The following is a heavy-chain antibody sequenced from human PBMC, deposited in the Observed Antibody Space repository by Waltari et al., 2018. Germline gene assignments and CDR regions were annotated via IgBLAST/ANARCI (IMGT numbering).Heavy chain of an antibody. V-gene: IGHV4-4*02. CDR1: GGSISSSNW. CDR2: IYHSGST. J-gene: IGHJ4*02. Sequence: QVQLQESGPGLVKPSGTLSLTCAVSGGSISSSNWWSWVRQPPGKGLEWIGEIYHSGSTNYNPSRKSRVTISVDKSKNQFSLKLSSVTAADTAVYYCATSQASPYSSSWYEDYWGQGTLVTVSS. D-gene: IGHD6-13*01. CDR3: ATSQASPYSSSWYEDY.